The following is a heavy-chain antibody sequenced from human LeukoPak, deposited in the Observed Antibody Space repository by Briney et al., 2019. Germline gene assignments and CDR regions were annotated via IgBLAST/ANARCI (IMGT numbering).Heavy chain of an antibody. CDR1: GGSISSYY. D-gene: IGHD6-13*01. CDR2: IYYSGST. J-gene: IGHJ4*02. CDR3: ARDISSSWIFDY. Sequence: SETLSLTCTVSGGSISSYYWSWIRQPLGKGLEWIGYIYYSGSTNYNPSLKSRVTISVDTSKNQFSLKLSSVTAADTAVYYCARDISSSWIFDYWGQGTLVTVSS. V-gene: IGHV4-59*01.